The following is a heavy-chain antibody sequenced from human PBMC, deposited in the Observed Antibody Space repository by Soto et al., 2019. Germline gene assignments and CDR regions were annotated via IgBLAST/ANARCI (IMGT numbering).Heavy chain of an antibody. CDR3: ARDPWHDGNEYYTFDS. CDR2: ISCAGTST. D-gene: IGHD3-10*01. Sequence: QVQLVESGGGVVQPGRSLRLSCAASGFTLSSYAMHWVRQAPGKGLEWVAVISCAGTSTYYADSVRGRFTISRDKSKHTVYLQLDSLRTEDTAVYHCARDPWHDGNEYYTFDSGGQGTLVTVSS. J-gene: IGHJ4*02. V-gene: IGHV3-30-3*01. CDR1: GFTLSSYA.